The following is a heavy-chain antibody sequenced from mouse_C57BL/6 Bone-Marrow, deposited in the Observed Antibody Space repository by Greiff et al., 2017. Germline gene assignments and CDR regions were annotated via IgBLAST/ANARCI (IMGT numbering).Heavy chain of an antibody. D-gene: IGHD1-1*01. CDR3: ARGDYYGSSYDAMDY. CDR1: GYSFTGYY. Sequence: EVQLQQSGPELVKPGASVKISCKASGYSFTGYYMNWVKQSPEKSLEWIGEINPSTGGTTYNQKFKAKATLTVDKSSSTAYMQLKSLTSEDSAVYYCARGDYYGSSYDAMDYWGQGTSVTVSS. J-gene: IGHJ4*01. V-gene: IGHV1-42*01. CDR2: INPSTGGT.